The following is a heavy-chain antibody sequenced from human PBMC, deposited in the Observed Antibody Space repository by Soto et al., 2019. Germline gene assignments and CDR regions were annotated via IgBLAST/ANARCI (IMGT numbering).Heavy chain of an antibody. Sequence: SETLSLTCTVSGGSISSYYWSWIRQPPGTGLEWIGYIYYRRCTNYNPSLKSRVTISVDTSKNQFSLKLSSVTAADTAVYYCARDYYDSSGYYYDYWGQGTLVTVSS. CDR1: GGSISSYY. CDR2: IYYRRCT. V-gene: IGHV4-59*01. D-gene: IGHD3-22*01. J-gene: IGHJ4*02. CDR3: ARDYYDSSGYYYDY.